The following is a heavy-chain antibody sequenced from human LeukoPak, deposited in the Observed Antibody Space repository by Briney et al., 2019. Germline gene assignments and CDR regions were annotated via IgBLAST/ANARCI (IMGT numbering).Heavy chain of an antibody. D-gene: IGHD5-12*01. Sequence: GGSLRLSCAASGFTFSSYGMSWVRQAPGKGLEWVSAISGSGGSTYYADSVKGRFTISRDNANNSLYLQMNSLRAEDTAVYFCVRNQEDIVATLDYFDYWGQGTVVTVSS. CDR2: ISGSGGST. V-gene: IGHV3-23*01. J-gene: IGHJ4*02. CDR3: VRNQEDIVATLDYFDY. CDR1: GFTFSSYG.